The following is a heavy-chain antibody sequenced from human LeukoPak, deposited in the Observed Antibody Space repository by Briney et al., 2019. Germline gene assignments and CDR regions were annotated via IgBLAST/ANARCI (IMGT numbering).Heavy chain of an antibody. CDR2: ISGSGGST. CDR3: AKEVRDSRYDFCSGYYGCDTHFDY. CDR1: GFTFSIYA. J-gene: IGHJ4*02. V-gene: IGHV3-23*01. D-gene: IGHD3-3*01. Sequence: GGSLRLLCAASGFTFSIYAMSWVRQAPGRGLECVSYISGSGGSTYYAASRKGRLTISRDNSKNTVDLQMNSLKAEDTVVYYWAKEVRDSRYDFCSGYYGCDTHFDYWGQGKLVTVSS.